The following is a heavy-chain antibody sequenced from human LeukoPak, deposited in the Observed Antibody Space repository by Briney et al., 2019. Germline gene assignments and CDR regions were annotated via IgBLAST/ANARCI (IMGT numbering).Heavy chain of an antibody. Sequence: SETLSLTCAVYRGSFSGYYWSWIRQPPGKGLEWIGEIHHSGSTNYNPSLKSLVTISVDTSKNQFSLKLSSVTAADTAVYYCAREGDSSVYYDYWGQGALVTVSS. CDR1: RGSFSGYY. V-gene: IGHV4-34*01. D-gene: IGHD3-22*01. CDR3: AREGDSSVYYDY. J-gene: IGHJ4*02. CDR2: IHHSGST.